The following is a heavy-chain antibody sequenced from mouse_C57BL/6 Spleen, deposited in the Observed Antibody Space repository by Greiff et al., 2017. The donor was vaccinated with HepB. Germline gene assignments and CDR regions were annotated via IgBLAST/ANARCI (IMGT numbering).Heavy chain of an antibody. CDR2: IYPGSGST. CDR3: ARRGTYYSNRYFDY. D-gene: IGHD2-5*01. Sequence: QVQLKQPGAELVKPGASVKMSCKASGYTFTSYWITWVKQRPGQGLEWIGDIYPGSGSTNYNEKFKSKATLTVDTSSSTAYMQLSSLTSEDSAVYYCARRGTYYSNRYFDYWGQGTTLTVSS. J-gene: IGHJ2*01. CDR1: GYTFTSYW. V-gene: IGHV1-55*01.